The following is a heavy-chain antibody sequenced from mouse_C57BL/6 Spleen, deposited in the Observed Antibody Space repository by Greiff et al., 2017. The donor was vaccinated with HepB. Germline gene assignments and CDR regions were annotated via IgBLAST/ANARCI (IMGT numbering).Heavy chain of an antibody. J-gene: IGHJ2*01. D-gene: IGHD1-1*01. V-gene: IGHV1-55*01. CDR3: ARSDYYYGSSFDY. CDR1: GYTFTSYW. Sequence: QVQLQQPGAELVKPGASVKMSCKASGYTFTSYWITWVKQRPGQGLEWIGDIYPGSGSTNYNEKFKSKATLTLDTSSSTAYMQLSCLTSEDSAVYYCARSDYYYGSSFDYWGQGTTLTVSS. CDR2: IYPGSGST.